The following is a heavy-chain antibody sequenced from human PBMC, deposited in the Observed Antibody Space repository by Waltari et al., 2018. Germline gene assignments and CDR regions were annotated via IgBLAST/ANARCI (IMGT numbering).Heavy chain of an antibody. V-gene: IGHV4-59*01. CDR3: ARAEGSLLWFGELLGAFDI. CDR1: GGSISSYY. D-gene: IGHD3-10*01. J-gene: IGHJ3*02. Sequence: QVQLQESGPGLVKPSETLSLTCTVSGGSISSYYWSWIRQPPGKGLEWIGYIYYSGSTNYTPSLKSRVTISVDTSKNQFSLKLSSVTAADTAVYYCARAEGSLLWFGELLGAFDIWGQGTMVTVSS. CDR2: IYYSGST.